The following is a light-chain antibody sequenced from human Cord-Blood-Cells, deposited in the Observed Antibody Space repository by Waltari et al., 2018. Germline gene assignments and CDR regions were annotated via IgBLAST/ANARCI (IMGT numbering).Light chain of an antibody. CDR1: QDISNY. Sequence: DIQMTQSPSSLSASVGDRVTITCQASQDISNYLNWYQQKPGKAPKLLIYDASNLETGVPSRFSGSGSGTDFTFNISSLQPEDIATYYCQQYDNLIFTFGPGTKVDIK. CDR2: DAS. J-gene: IGKJ3*01. CDR3: QQYDNLIFT. V-gene: IGKV1-33*01.